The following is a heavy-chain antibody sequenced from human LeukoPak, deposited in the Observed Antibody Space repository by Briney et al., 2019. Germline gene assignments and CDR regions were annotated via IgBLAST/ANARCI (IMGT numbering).Heavy chain of an antibody. J-gene: IGHJ4*02. CDR3: ARASSTYSGSYPYDY. D-gene: IGHD1-26*01. V-gene: IGHV1-69*01. CDR2: IIPNFGTT. CDR1: GDTFTSYA. Sequence: SSVKVSCKASGDTFTSYAINWVRQAPGQGLEWMGGIIPNFGTTNYAQKFQGRVTTTADESTNTAYMELSRLRSEDTAVYYCARASSTYSGSYPYDYWGQGTLVTVSS.